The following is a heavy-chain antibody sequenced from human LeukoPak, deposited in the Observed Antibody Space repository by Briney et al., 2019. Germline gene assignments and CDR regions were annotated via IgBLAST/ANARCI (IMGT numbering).Heavy chain of an antibody. Sequence: ASVKVSCKASGYTFTSYGISWVRQAPGQGLEWMGWISAYNGNTNYAQKLQGRVTMTTDTSTSTAYMELRSLRSDDTAVYYCARDQDILTSLNWFDPWGQGTLVTVSS. J-gene: IGHJ5*02. D-gene: IGHD3-9*01. CDR2: ISAYNGNT. CDR3: ARDQDILTSLNWFDP. CDR1: GYTFTSYG. V-gene: IGHV1-18*01.